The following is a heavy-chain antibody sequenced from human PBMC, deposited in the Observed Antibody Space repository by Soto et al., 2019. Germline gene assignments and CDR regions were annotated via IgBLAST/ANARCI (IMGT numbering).Heavy chain of an antibody. Sequence: ASVKVSCKASGYPFTSYGISWVRQAPGQGLEWMGWISAYNGYTNYGQKFQGRVTMTTDTSTSTAYLELRSLRSDDAAVYYCARDISGYSRESNYYFAMDVWGQGTTVTVSS. D-gene: IGHD3-22*01. J-gene: IGHJ6*02. CDR1: GYPFTSYG. CDR2: ISAYNGYT. CDR3: ARDISGYSRESNYYFAMDV. V-gene: IGHV1-18*04.